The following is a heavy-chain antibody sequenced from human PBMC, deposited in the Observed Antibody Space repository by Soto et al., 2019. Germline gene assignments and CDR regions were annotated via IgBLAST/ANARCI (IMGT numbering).Heavy chain of an antibody. CDR1: GFTFSSYE. V-gene: IGHV3-48*03. D-gene: IGHD3-3*01. J-gene: IGHJ5*02. CDR3: ARKMKERLRFLEWSRMNWFDP. Sequence: LRLSCAASGFTFSSYEMNWVRQAPGKGLEWVSYISSSGSTIYYADSVKGRFTISRDNAKNSLYLQMNSLRAEDTAVYYCARKMKERLRFLEWSRMNWFDPWGQGTLVTVSS. CDR2: ISSSGSTI.